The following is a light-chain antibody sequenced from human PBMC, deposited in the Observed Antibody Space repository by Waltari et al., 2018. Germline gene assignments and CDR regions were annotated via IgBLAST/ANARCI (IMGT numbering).Light chain of an antibody. CDR2: AAS. CDR3: QQSYSTPHT. CDR1: QSISSN. V-gene: IGKV1-39*01. J-gene: IGKJ1*01. Sequence: DIQMTQSPSSLSASVGDRVTITCRASQSISSNLNWFQQKPGQAPKLLIYAASSLQSGVPSRFSGSGSGTDCTLTISSLQPEDFATYYCQQSYSTPHTFGQGTKVEVK.